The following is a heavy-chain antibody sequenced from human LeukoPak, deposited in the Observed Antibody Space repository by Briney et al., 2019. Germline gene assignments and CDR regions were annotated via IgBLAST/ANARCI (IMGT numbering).Heavy chain of an antibody. CDR1: GYTFTSYA. Sequence: ASVKVSCKASGYTFTSYAMNWVRQAPGQGLEWMGWINTNTGNPTYAQGFTGRFVFSLDTSVSTAYLQISSLKAEDTAVYYCARGPELLWFGEFYDYFDYWGQGTLVTVSS. D-gene: IGHD3-10*01. CDR2: INTNTGNP. CDR3: ARGPELLWFGEFYDYFDY. V-gene: IGHV7-4-1*02. J-gene: IGHJ4*02.